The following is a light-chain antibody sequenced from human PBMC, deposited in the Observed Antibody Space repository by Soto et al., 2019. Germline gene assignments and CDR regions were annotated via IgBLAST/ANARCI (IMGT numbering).Light chain of an antibody. V-gene: IGLV3-25*03. CDR1: ALPKQF. J-gene: IGLJ1*01. CDR2: KDS. Sequence: SYELTQPPPVSVSPGQTARITCSGDALPKQFAYWYQQKPGQAPVLLIYKDSERPSGIPERFSGSRSGTTVTLTISGVQAEDEADYYCQSADSSGTYVFGTGTQLTVL. CDR3: QSADSSGTYV.